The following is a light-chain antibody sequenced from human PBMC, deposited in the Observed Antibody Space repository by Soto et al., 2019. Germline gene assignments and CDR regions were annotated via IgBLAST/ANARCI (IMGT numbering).Light chain of an antibody. J-gene: IGLJ1*01. CDR2: GNN. CDR3: QSYDSSLTLYV. CDR1: SSNIGAAYD. V-gene: IGLV1-40*01. Sequence: QSVLTQPPSVSGAPGQRVTISCTGSSSNIGAAYDVHWYRQLPGTAPKLLIYGNNNRPSGVPDRFSGSKSGTSASLAITGLQAEDEADYYCQSYDSSLTLYVFGTGTKVSVL.